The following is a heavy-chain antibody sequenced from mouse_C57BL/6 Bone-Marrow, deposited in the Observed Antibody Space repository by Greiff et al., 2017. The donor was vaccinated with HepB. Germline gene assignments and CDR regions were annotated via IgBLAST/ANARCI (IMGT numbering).Heavy chain of an antibody. CDR2: INPDSSTI. V-gene: IGHV4-1*01. CDR1: GIDFSRYW. D-gene: IGHD1-1*01. J-gene: IGHJ1*03. Sequence: EVKVIESGGGLVQPGGSLKLSCAASGIDFSRYWMSWVRRAPGKGLEWIGEINPDSSTINYAPSLKDKFIISRDNAKNTLYLQMSKVRSEDTALYYCARVTTVVATGWYFDVWGTGTTVTVSS. CDR3: ARVTTVVATGWYFDV.